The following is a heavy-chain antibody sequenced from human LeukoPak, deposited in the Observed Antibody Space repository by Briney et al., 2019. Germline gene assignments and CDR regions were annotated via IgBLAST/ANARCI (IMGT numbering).Heavy chain of an antibody. D-gene: IGHD4-17*01. J-gene: IGHJ4*02. Sequence: GGSLRLSCSASGFTFSSYAMHWVRQAPGKGLEYVSAISSNGGSTYYADSVKGRFTIYRDNSKNTLYLQVSSLRAEDTAVYYCVKDHQTVTRGYFDYWGQGTLVTVSS. CDR3: VKDHQTVTRGYFDY. CDR1: GFTFSSYA. V-gene: IGHV3-64D*09. CDR2: ISSNGGST.